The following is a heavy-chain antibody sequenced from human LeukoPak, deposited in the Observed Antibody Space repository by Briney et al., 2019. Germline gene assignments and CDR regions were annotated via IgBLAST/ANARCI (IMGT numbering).Heavy chain of an antibody. Sequence: SVKVSCKASGGTFSSYAISWVRQAPGQGLEWMGGIIPIFGTANYAQKFQGRVTITADESTSTAYMELSSLRSEDTAVYYCAADYYDSSGYYSIFDYWGQGTLVSVSS. D-gene: IGHD3-22*01. J-gene: IGHJ4*02. CDR3: AADYYDSSGYYSIFDY. CDR1: GGTFSSYA. CDR2: IIPIFGTA. V-gene: IGHV1-69*13.